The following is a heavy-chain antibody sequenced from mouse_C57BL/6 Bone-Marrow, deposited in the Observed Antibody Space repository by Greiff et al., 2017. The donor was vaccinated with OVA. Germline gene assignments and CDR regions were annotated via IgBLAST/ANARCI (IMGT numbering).Heavy chain of an antibody. D-gene: IGHD2-4*01. V-gene: IGHV5-4*01. Sequence: EVKLMESGGGLVKPGGSLKLSCAASGFTFSSYAMSWVRQTPEKRLEWVATISDGGSYTYYPDNVKGRFTISRDNAKNNLYLQMSHLKSEDTAMYYCAREGGYYDPDYWGQGTTLTVSS. CDR1: GFTFSSYA. CDR2: ISDGGSYT. J-gene: IGHJ2*01. CDR3: AREGGYYDPDY.